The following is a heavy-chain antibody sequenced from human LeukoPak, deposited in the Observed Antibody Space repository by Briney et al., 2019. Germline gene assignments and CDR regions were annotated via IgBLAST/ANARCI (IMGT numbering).Heavy chain of an antibody. CDR1: GFTFRTYA. CDR2: IKQDGSEK. J-gene: IGHJ4*02. Sequence: GGSLRLSCAASGFTFRTYAMHWVRQALGKGLEWVANIKQDGSEKYYVDSVKGRFTISRDNAKNSLYLQMNSLRAEDTAVYYCARDGGAVADSSEGFDYWGQGTLVTVSS. D-gene: IGHD6-19*01. V-gene: IGHV3-7*01. CDR3: ARDGGAVADSSEGFDY.